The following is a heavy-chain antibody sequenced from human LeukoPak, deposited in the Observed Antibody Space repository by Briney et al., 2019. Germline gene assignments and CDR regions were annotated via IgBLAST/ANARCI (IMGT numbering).Heavy chain of an antibody. CDR2: INHSGST. CDR3: ARRTRFGELWNY. V-gene: IGHV4-34*01. J-gene: IGHJ4*02. Sequence: PSETLSLTCAVYGGSFSGYYWSWIRQPPGKGLEWIGEINHSGSTNYNPSLKSRVTISVDTSKNQFSLKLSSVTAADTAVYYCARRTRFGELWNYWGQGTLVTVSS. CDR1: GGSFSGYY. D-gene: IGHD3-10*01.